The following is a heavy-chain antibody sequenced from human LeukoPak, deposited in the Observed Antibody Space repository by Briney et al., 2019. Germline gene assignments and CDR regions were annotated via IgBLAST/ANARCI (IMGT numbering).Heavy chain of an antibody. CDR1: GYTFTGYY. J-gene: IGHJ4*02. D-gene: IGHD3-10*01. V-gene: IGHV1-2*06. Sequence: ASVKVSCKASGYTFTGYYMHWVRQAPGQGLEWMGRINPNSGGTDYAQKFQGRVTMTRDTSISTAYMELSRLRSDDTAVYYCARDLDYYGSGSYGDWGQGTLVTVSS. CDR3: ARDLDYYGSGSYGD. CDR2: INPNSGGT.